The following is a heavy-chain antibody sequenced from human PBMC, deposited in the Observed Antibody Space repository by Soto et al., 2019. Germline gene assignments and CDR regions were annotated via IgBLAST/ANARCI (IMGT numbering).Heavy chain of an antibody. V-gene: IGHV3-30-3*01. CDR2: ISYDGTNK. J-gene: IGHJ5*02. D-gene: IGHD2-2*01. Sequence: QVQLVESGGGVVQPGRSLRLSCAAAGFTLSGYTMHWVRQAPGKGLEWVAVISYDGTNKIYADSVKGRFTISRDNSENTLYLQMNSLRTEDTAVYYCARDATTAAIDWFDPWGQGTLVTVSS. CDR1: GFTLSGYT. CDR3: ARDATTAAIDWFDP.